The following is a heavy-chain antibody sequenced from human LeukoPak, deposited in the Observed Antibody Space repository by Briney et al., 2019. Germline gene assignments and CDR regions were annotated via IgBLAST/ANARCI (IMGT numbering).Heavy chain of an antibody. J-gene: IGHJ4*02. CDR3: ARYNGDYAFDY. D-gene: IGHD4-17*01. V-gene: IGHV1-2*02. CDR1: GYTFTGYY. Sequence: ASVKGSCKASGYTFTGYYMHWVRQAPGQGLEWMGWINPNSGGTNYAQKFQGRVTMTRDTSISTAYMELSRLRSDDTAAYYCARYNGDYAFDYWGQGTLVTVSS. CDR2: INPNSGGT.